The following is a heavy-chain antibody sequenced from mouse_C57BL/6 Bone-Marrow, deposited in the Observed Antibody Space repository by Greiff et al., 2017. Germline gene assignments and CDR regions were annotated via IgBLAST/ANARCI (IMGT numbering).Heavy chain of an antibody. J-gene: IGHJ2*01. Sequence: QVQLQQSGAELMKPGASVKLSCKATGYTFTGYWIEWVKQRPGHGLEWIGEILPGSGSTNYNEKFKGKATFTADTSSNTADMQLSSLPTEDSAVYCCARWDGSSYYYFDYWGQGTTLTVSS. V-gene: IGHV1-9*01. CDR3: ARWDGSSYYYFDY. D-gene: IGHD1-1*01. CDR1: GYTFTGYW. CDR2: ILPGSGST.